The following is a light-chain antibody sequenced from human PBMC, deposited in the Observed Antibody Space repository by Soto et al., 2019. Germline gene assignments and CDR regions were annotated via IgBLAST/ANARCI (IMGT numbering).Light chain of an antibody. Sequence: VLTQSPGTLSLYPGERATLSCRASQRVTIGYLAWFQQKPGQAPRLLIYGARTRATGVPDRFSASGSGTDFSLTISRLELEDFAVYYGQQYGTSRWTFGQGTKVDIK. CDR3: QQYGTSRWT. CDR1: QRVTIGY. J-gene: IGKJ1*01. V-gene: IGKV3-20*01. CDR2: GAR.